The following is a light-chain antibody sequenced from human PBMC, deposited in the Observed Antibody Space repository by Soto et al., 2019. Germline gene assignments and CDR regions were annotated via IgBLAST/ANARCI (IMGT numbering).Light chain of an antibody. CDR1: QSVTSNY. Sequence: EIVLTQFPGTLSLSPGEGATLSCRASQSVTSNYLAWYQQKPGQAPRLLIYDASSRATGIPDRFSGSGSGTDFTLTIHRLEPEDFAVYYWQQYGNSPLYTFGQGSKLQTK. CDR2: DAS. V-gene: IGKV3-20*01. CDR3: QQYGNSPLYT. J-gene: IGKJ2*01.